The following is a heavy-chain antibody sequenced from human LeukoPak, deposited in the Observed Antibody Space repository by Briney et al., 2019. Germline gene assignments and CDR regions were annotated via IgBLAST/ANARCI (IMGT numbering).Heavy chain of an antibody. CDR3: ARVIRYFDY. CDR2: ISYDGSNK. D-gene: IGHD2/OR15-2a*01. J-gene: IGHJ4*02. CDR1: GFTFSSYA. V-gene: IGHV3-30*04. Sequence: GRSLRLSCAASGFTFSSYAMHWVRQAPGKGLEWVAVISYDGSNKYYADSVKGRFTISRDNSKNTLYLQMNSLRAEDTAVYYCARVIRYFDYWGQGTLVTVSS.